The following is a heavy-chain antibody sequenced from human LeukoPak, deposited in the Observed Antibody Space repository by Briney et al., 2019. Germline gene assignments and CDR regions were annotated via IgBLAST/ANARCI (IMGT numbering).Heavy chain of an antibody. Sequence: PGGSLRLSCVASGFTFSTYCMNWVRQAPGKGLEWVSSFSRSSSYIYYADSVKGRFTISRDNAKNSLYLQMNSLRAEDTAVYYCAKDPGYCSGGGCHQNYFDYWGQGTLVTVPS. CDR3: AKDPGYCSGGGCHQNYFDY. CDR2: FSRSSSYI. J-gene: IGHJ4*02. D-gene: IGHD2-15*01. V-gene: IGHV3-21*01. CDR1: GFTFSTYC.